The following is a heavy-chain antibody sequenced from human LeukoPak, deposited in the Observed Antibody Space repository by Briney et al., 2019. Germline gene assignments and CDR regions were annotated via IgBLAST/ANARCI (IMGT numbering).Heavy chain of an antibody. CDR3: ARRCSGVVVPAAIVSPNWFDP. D-gene: IGHD2-2*01. CDR1: GGSFSGYY. Sequence: SETLSLTCAVYGGSFSGYYWSWIRQPPGEGLEWIGEINHSGSTNYNPCLKSRVTISVDTSKNQLSLKLSSVPAADTAVYYCARRCSGVVVPAAIVSPNWFDPWGQGTLVTVSS. CDR2: INHSGST. V-gene: IGHV4-34*01. J-gene: IGHJ5*02.